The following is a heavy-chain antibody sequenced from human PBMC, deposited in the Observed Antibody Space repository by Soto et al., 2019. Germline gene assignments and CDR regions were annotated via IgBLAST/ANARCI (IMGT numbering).Heavy chain of an antibody. CDR1: GFTFTSSA. CDR2: IVVGSGNT. D-gene: IGHD3-22*01. J-gene: IGHJ5*02. V-gene: IGHV1-58*02. CDR3: AADLWTSYDSSLVGP. Sequence: GASVKVSCKASGFTFTSSAMQWVRQARGQRLEWIGWIVVGSGNTNYAQKFQERVTITRDMSTSTAYMELSSLRSEDTAVYYCAADLWTSYDSSLVGPWGQGTLVTVSS.